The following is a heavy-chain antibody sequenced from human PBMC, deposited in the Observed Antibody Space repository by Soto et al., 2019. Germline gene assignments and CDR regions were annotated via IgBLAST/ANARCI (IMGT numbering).Heavy chain of an antibody. Sequence: VQLLESVGGLVQLGESLRLACAASGFTCNSYAMVWVRQDPGKGLEWVSVISARGGSSYFADSVKRRFTMSRDNSKNVLSLEMNNLRADYTATYFCAIVSIEDSAAVEHWGQGTLV. CDR3: AIVSIEDSAAVEH. J-gene: IGHJ4*02. D-gene: IGHD1-26*01. V-gene: IGHV3-23*01. CDR2: ISARGGSS. CDR1: GFTCNSYA.